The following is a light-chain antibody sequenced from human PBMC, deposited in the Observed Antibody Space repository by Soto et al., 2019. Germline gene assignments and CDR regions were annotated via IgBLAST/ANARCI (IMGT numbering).Light chain of an antibody. J-gene: IGKJ5*01. Sequence: EIVLTQSPGTLSLSPGKRATLSCRASQSISSSYLAWYQQRPGQAPRLLIYGASSRATGIPDRFSGSGSGTDFTLAISRVEPEDFAVYYCQQYGSLPITFGQGTRLEIK. CDR1: QSISSSY. V-gene: IGKV3-20*01. CDR2: GAS. CDR3: QQYGSLPIT.